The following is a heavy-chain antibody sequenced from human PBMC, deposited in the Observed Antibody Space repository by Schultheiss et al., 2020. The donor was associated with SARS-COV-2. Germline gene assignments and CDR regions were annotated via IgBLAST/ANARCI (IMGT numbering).Heavy chain of an antibody. Sequence: SETLSLTCTVSGGSISSYYWSWIRQPPGKGLEWIGEINHSGSTNYNPSLKSRVTISVDTSKSQFSLKLSSVTAADTAVYYCARGWGPNYFDYWGQGTLVTVSS. CDR1: GGSISSYY. CDR2: INHSGST. V-gene: IGHV4-34*01. J-gene: IGHJ4*02. CDR3: ARGWGPNYFDY. D-gene: IGHD3-16*01.